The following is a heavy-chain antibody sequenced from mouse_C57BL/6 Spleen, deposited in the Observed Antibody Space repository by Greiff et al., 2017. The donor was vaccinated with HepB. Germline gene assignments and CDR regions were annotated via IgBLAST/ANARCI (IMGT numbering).Heavy chain of an antibody. CDR2: IYPRDGST. Sequence: QVQLKESGPELVKPGASVKLSCKASGYTFTSYDINWVKQRPGQGLEWIGWIYPRDGSTKYNEKFKGKATLTVDTSSSTAYLELHSLTSEDSAVYFCARGGTVVPDYWGQGTTLTVSS. D-gene: IGHD1-1*01. J-gene: IGHJ2*01. CDR3: ARGGTVVPDY. V-gene: IGHV1-85*01. CDR1: GYTFTSYD.